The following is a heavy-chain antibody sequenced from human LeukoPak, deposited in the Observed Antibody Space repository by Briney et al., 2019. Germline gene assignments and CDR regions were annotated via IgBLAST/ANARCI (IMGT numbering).Heavy chain of an antibody. D-gene: IGHD1-26*01. V-gene: IGHV4-59*12. J-gene: IGHJ4*02. CDR1: GGSISSYY. CDR2: IYYSGST. CDR3: ARVGMGPYYFDY. Sequence: SETLSLTCTVSGGSISSYYWSWIRQPPGKGLEWIGYIYYSGSTNYNPSLKSRVTISVDRSKNQFSLKLSSVTAADTAVYYCARVGMGPYYFDYWGQGTLVTVSS.